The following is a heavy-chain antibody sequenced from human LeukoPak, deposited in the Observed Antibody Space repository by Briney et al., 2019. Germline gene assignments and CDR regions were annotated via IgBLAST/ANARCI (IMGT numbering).Heavy chain of an antibody. V-gene: IGHV3-23*01. D-gene: IGHD2-2*01. CDR3: AKDIRAKDIVVVLAAIEN. CDR2: ISGSGSST. CDR1: GFTFRSYA. Sequence: GGSLTLSCAASGFTFRSYAMSWVRQAPGKGLEWDSGISGSGSSTYNADSVKGRFTISRDNSKNTLYLQMNSLRVEDTAVYYCAKDIRAKDIVVVLAAIENWGQGTLVTVSS. J-gene: IGHJ4*02.